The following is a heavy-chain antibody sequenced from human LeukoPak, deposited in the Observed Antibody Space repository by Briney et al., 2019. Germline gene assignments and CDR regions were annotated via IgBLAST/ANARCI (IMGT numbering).Heavy chain of an antibody. CDR2: IYSGGST. V-gene: IGHV3-53*01. CDR1: EFSVGSNY. CDR3: AKLGYSSSFGKLESYMDV. Sequence: GGSLRLSCAASEFSVGSNYMTWVRQAPGKGLEWVSLIYSGGSTYYADSVKGRFTISRDNSKNTLYLQMNSLRAEDTAVYYCAKLGYSSSFGKLESYMDVWGKGTTVTVSS. D-gene: IGHD6-13*01. J-gene: IGHJ6*03.